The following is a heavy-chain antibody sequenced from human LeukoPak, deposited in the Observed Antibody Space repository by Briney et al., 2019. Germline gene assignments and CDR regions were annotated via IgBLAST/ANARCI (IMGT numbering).Heavy chain of an antibody. CDR1: GFTVSSNY. CDR2: IYSGGST. V-gene: IGHV3-53*01. J-gene: IGHJ4*02. D-gene: IGHD3-22*01. CDR3: ASNYYDSSGYTY. Sequence: GGSLRLSCAASGFTVSSNYMSWVRQAPGKGLEWVSVIYSGGSTYYADSVKGRFTIYRDNSKNTLYLQMNSLGAEDTAVYYCASNYYDSSGYTYWGQGTLVTVSS.